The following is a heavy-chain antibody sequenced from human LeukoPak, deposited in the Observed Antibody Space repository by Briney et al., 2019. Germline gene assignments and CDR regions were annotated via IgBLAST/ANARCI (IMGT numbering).Heavy chain of an antibody. CDR3: ARDHRWGFDY. Sequence: PGGSLRLSCAASGFTFSTYSINSVRQAPGKGLEWVSYIRSRDRTIYYADSVKGRFTISTDNAENSLYLQMNSLRTEDTAVYYCARDHRWGFDYWGRGTLVTVSS. D-gene: IGHD7-27*01. CDR2: IRSRDRTI. V-gene: IGHV3-48*01. J-gene: IGHJ4*02. CDR1: GFTFSTYS.